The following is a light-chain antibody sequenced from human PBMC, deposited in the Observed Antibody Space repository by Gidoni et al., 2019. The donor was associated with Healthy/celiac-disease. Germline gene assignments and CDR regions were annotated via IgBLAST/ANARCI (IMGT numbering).Light chain of an antibody. Sequence: QSSLTQPASVSGSPGQSIPISCPGTSSDVGGYNYVSWYQQHPGKAPKLMIYEVSHRPSGVSNRFSGSKSGNTASLTISGLQAEDEADYYCSSYTSSSTPYVVFGGGTKLTVL. CDR2: EVS. V-gene: IGLV2-14*01. CDR1: SSDVGGYNY. CDR3: SSYTSSSTPYVV. J-gene: IGLJ2*01.